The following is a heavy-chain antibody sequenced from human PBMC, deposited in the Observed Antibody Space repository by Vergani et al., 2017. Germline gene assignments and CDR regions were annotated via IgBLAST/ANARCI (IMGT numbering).Heavy chain of an antibody. D-gene: IGHD3-16*01. Sequence: EVQLVESGGGLEQPGRSLRLSCRASGFTFTDYGISWVRQAPGKGLEWVGFVRNKEDGGTPEHAASVKGRFTISRDDSKSIAYLHMISLKAEDTAVYYCTRDRLDDSYAYFDYWGQGTLVTVSP. CDR1: GFTFTDYG. CDR3: TRDRLDDSYAYFDY. J-gene: IGHJ4*02. V-gene: IGHV3-49*04. CDR2: VRNKEDGGTP.